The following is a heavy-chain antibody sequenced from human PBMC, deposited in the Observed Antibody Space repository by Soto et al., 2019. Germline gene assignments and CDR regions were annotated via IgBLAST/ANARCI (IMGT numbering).Heavy chain of an antibody. D-gene: IGHD6-25*01. CDR2: IYYSGST. J-gene: IGHJ4*02. V-gene: IGHV4-59*01. CDR3: ARESGSYYFDY. CDR1: GGSISSYY. Sequence: SETLSLTCTVSGGSISSYYWSWIRQPPGKGLEWIGYIYYSGSTNYNPSLKSRVTISVDTSKNQFSLKLSSVTAADTAVYYCARESGSYYFDYWGQGTLVTVSS.